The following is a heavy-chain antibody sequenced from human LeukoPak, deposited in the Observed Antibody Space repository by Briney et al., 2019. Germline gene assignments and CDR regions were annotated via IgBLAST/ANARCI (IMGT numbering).Heavy chain of an antibody. Sequence: PGGSLRLSCAASGFTFSNFGMNWVRQPPGKGLEWIGSIYYGGSTYYNASLRSRVTTSVDTSKNQFSLKLSSVTAADTAVYYCAKSTYYYDTFVNAFDLWGQGTVVTVSS. CDR2: IYYGGST. CDR3: AKSTYYYDTFVNAFDL. V-gene: IGHV4-39*07. J-gene: IGHJ3*01. D-gene: IGHD3-22*01. CDR1: GFTFSNFGM.